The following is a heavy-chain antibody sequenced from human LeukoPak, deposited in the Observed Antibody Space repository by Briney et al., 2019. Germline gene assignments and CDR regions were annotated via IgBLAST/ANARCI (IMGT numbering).Heavy chain of an antibody. Sequence: GGSLRLSCAASGFTFSSYEMNWVRQAPGKGLEWVSYISSSSYIYYADSVKGRFTISRDNAKSSLYLQMNSLRAEDTALYYCARHRTASDYWGQGTLVTVSS. CDR2: ISSSSYI. J-gene: IGHJ4*02. CDR1: GFTFSSYE. V-gene: IGHV3-21*05. CDR3: ARHRTASDY. D-gene: IGHD3-16*02.